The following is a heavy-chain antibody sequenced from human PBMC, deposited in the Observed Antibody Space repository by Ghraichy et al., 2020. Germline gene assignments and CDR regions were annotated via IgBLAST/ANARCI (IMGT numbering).Heavy chain of an antibody. CDR2: LNGNGETT. CDR1: GFNFKHNA. Sequence: GESLNISCAASGFNFKHNAMSWVRQAPGKGLEWVSALNGNGETTHYADSVKGRFTISRDNARNTMYLQMNSLRAEDTAVYYCVKSLSIAAAGMDWGQGTLVIVSS. CDR3: VKSLSIAAAGMD. V-gene: IGHV3-23*01. D-gene: IGHD6-13*01. J-gene: IGHJ4*02.